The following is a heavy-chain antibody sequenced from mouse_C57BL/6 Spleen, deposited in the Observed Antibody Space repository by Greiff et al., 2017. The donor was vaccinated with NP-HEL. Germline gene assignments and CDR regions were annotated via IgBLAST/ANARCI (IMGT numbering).Heavy chain of an antibody. Sequence: QVQLKESGAELVKPGASVKISCKASGYAFSSYWMNWVKQRPGKGLEWIGQIYPGDGDTNYNGKFKGKATLTADKSSSTAYMQLSSLTSEDSAVYFCATYYDYDDAWFAYWGQGTLVTVSA. CDR3: ATYYDYDDAWFAY. V-gene: IGHV1-80*01. CDR2: IYPGDGDT. J-gene: IGHJ3*01. D-gene: IGHD2-4*01. CDR1: GYAFSSYW.